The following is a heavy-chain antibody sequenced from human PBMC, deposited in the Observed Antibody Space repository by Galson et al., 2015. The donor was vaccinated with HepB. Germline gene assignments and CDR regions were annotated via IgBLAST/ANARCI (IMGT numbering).Heavy chain of an antibody. CDR1: GFTFSDYY. V-gene: IGHV3-11*06. Sequence: SLRLSCAASGFTFSDYYMSWIRQAPGKGLEWLSYISSSTTYTNYVDSVKGRFTISRDNAKNSLFLQINSLRAEDTAVYYCARVADADYGDHSHFDYWGQGTLVTVSS. CDR3: ARVADADYGDHSHFDY. CDR2: ISSSTTYT. J-gene: IGHJ4*02. D-gene: IGHD4-17*01.